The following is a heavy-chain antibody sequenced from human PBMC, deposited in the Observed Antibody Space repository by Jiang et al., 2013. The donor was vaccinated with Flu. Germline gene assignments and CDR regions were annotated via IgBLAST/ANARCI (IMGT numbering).Heavy chain of an antibody. CDR1: WLHQQWWLL. Sequence: LVEAFTDPVPHLHCLWWLHQQWWLLLELDPPAPREGPGVDWVHLLHGSTYYNPSLKSRVTISVDTSKNQFSLKLSSVTAADTAVYYCARDRGRTFDYWGQGTLVTVSS. CDR2: LLHGST. J-gene: IGHJ4*02. CDR3: ARDRGRTFDY. D-gene: IGHD1-26*01. V-gene: IGHV4-31*03.